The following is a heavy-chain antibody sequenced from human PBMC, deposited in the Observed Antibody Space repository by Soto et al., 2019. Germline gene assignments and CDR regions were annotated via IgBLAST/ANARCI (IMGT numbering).Heavy chain of an antibody. J-gene: IGHJ3*02. CDR1: GFTFSSYW. V-gene: IGHV3-74*01. CDR3: ERKRGDSSPPHDAFDI. Sequence: GGSLRLSCAASGFTFSSYWMHWVRQAPGKGLEWVSRINSNGSSTSYADSVKGRFTISRDNAKNTLYLQMNSLRAEDTAVYYCERKRGDSSPPHDAFDIWGQGTMVTVSS. CDR2: INSNGSST. D-gene: IGHD6-13*01.